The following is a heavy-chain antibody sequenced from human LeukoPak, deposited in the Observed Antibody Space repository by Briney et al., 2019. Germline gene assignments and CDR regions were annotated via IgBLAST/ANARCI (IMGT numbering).Heavy chain of an antibody. D-gene: IGHD1-1*01. J-gene: IGHJ4*03. Sequence: SETLSLTCAVSGGSFSRYYWRWIRQSPAKGLEWIAEIDHRGDTNYNPSVKSRVTISVDTSKNQFSLKVRSLSAADTAVYYCARGPTISETGYFDFWGQGTLVTVSS. CDR2: IDHRGDT. CDR1: GGSFSRYY. V-gene: IGHV4-34*01. CDR3: ARGPTISETGYFDF.